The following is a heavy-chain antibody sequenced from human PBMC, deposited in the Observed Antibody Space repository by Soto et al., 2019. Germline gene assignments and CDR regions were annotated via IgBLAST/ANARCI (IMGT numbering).Heavy chain of an antibody. J-gene: IGHJ6*02. CDR1: GFTFSSYG. V-gene: IGHV3-33*01. CDR3: ARETGSGYSYGYLLYYYYGMEV. CDR2: IWYDGSNK. Sequence: GGSLRLSCAASGFTFSSYGMHWVRQAPGKGLEWVAVIWYDGSNKYYADSVKGRFTISRDNSKNTLYLQMNSLRAEDTAVYYCARETGSGYSYGYLLYYYYGMEVWGQGTTVTVSS. D-gene: IGHD5-18*01.